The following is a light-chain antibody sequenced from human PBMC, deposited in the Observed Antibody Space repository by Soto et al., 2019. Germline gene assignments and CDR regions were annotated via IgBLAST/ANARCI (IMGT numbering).Light chain of an antibody. CDR2: GAS. J-gene: IGKJ5*01. CDR1: QSLTTRY. V-gene: IGKV3-20*01. Sequence: EIGLTQSPGTLSLFPGERATLSCRASQSLTTRYLAWYQQKPGQAPRLLIYGASSRATGIPARFSGSGSGTDFTLTISRREPEDFAVYSWKQYGSSPTFGQGTRLEIK. CDR3: KQYGSSPT.